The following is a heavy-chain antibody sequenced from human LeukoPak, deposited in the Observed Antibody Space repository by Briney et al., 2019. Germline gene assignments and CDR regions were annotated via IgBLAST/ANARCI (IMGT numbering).Heavy chain of an antibody. Sequence: ASVKVSCKASGGTFSSYAISWVRQAPGQGLEWMGWISAYNGNGKYAQKFQGRVTMTTDTSTSTAYMELRSLRSDDTAVYYCARMGINGDYDFDYWGQGTLVTVSS. CDR2: ISAYNGNG. J-gene: IGHJ4*02. D-gene: IGHD4-17*01. CDR3: ARMGINGDYDFDY. CDR1: GGTFSSYA. V-gene: IGHV1-18*01.